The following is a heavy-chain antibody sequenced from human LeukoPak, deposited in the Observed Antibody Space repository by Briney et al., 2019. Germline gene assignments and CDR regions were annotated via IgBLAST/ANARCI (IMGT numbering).Heavy chain of an antibody. Sequence: SETLSLTCTVSGYSISSGYYWGWIRQPPGKGLEWIGSIYHSGSTYYNPSLKSRVTISVDTSKNQFSLKLSSVTAADTAVYYCARDPRGALRYFDWPWGQGTLVTVSS. CDR2: IYHSGST. CDR1: GYSISSGYY. CDR3: ARDPRGALRYFDWP. J-gene: IGHJ4*02. D-gene: IGHD3-9*01. V-gene: IGHV4-38-2*02.